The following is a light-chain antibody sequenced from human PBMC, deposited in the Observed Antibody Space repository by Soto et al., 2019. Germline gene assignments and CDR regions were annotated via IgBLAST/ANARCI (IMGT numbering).Light chain of an antibody. CDR3: TSYTSSRTLYV. J-gene: IGLJ1*01. Sequence: QSVLTQPASVSGSPGQSITISCTGSNADVGGYNYVSWYQQHPGKAPKLMIYEVTSRPSGVSNRFSGSKSGNTASLTISGLQAEDEADYYCTSYTSSRTLYVFGTGTKLTVL. CDR2: EVT. CDR1: NADVGGYNY. V-gene: IGLV2-14*01.